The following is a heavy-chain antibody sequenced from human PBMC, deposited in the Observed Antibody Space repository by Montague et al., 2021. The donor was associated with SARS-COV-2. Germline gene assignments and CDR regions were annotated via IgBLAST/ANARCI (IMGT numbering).Heavy chain of an antibody. CDR3: ATYWQGGSGRGS. Sequence: SETLSLTCTVSGVSVSNRYTHWSWIRQSPGRGLEWIGHIDYGGSPNYSPSLHSRVTISLDTSKNQLSLRLNSATAADTAVYYCATYWQGGSGRGSWGQGTLVTGS. V-gene: IGHV4-61*01. CDR1: GVSVSNRYTH. D-gene: IGHD3-10*01. J-gene: IGHJ4*02. CDR2: IDYGGSP.